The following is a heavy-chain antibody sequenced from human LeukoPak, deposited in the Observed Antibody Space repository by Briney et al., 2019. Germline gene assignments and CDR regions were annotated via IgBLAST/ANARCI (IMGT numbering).Heavy chain of an antibody. J-gene: IGHJ3*02. Sequence: SQTLSLTCTVSGVSISSGGYYWSWIRQHPGKGLEWVGYIYYSGSTYYNPSLKSRVTISVDTSKNQFSLKLSSVTAADTAVYYCAGWYYDSSGYYRTDAFDIWGQGTMVTVSS. D-gene: IGHD3-22*01. CDR2: IYYSGST. CDR3: AGWYYDSSGYYRTDAFDI. CDR1: GVSISSGGYY. V-gene: IGHV4-31*03.